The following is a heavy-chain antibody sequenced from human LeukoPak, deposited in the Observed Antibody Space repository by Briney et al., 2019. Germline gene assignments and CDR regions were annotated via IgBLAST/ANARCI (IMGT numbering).Heavy chain of an antibody. CDR3: ARDYGDRCFDY. V-gene: IGHV3-21*01. J-gene: IGHJ4*02. D-gene: IGHD4-17*01. CDR2: IRSGSSYI. Sequence: GGSLRLSCAASGFTFSNYGINWVRQAPGKGLEWVSSIRSGSSYIYYADSVKGRFTISRDDAENSLYLQMNSLRAEDTAVYYCARDYGDRCFDYWGQGTLVAVSS. CDR1: GFTFSNYG.